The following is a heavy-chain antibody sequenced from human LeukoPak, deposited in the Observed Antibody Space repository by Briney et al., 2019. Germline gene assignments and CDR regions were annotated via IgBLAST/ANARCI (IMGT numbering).Heavy chain of an antibody. J-gene: IGHJ5*01. CDR3: ARLTLTGVGGRGWFDS. D-gene: IGHD3-3*01. CDR2: MPYDENVSDKGTP. V-gene: IGHV4-39*02. Sequence: SETLSLTCIVSGDSISNSGWSWAWVRQPPGKGLEWIGTMPYDENVSDKGTPSYSPSLKSRVTITADTSKNHLSLKVNSVTAADTASYYCARLTLTGVGGRGWFDSWGQGTLVIVSS. CDR1: GDSISNSGWS.